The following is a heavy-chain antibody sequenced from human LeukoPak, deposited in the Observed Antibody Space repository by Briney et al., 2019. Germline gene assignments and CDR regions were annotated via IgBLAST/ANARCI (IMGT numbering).Heavy chain of an antibody. CDR1: GFTFGSYA. V-gene: IGHV3-23*01. J-gene: IGHJ4*02. Sequence: GGSLRLSCAASGFTFGSYAMSWVRQAPGKGLEWVSGISESGGSTYYADSVKGRFTISRDNSKNTLLLQMNSLRAEDTAVYYCAKDHIRRDGYSDFDYWGQGTLVTVSS. CDR2: ISESGGST. D-gene: IGHD6-13*01. CDR3: AKDHIRRDGYSDFDY.